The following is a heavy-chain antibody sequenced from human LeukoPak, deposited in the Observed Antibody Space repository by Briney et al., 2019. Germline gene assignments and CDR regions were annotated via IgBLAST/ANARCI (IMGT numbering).Heavy chain of an antibody. J-gene: IGHJ3*02. CDR3: AKDRSCSGAGCSDAFDI. CDR2: ISGSGGST. V-gene: IGHV3-23*01. D-gene: IGHD2-15*01. Sequence: PGGSLRPSCAAAGFTFSSYAMSWVRQAPGKGLEWVSAISGSGGSTYYADSVKGRFTISRDNSRNTLYVQMNSLRAEDTAVYYCAKDRSCSGAGCSDAFDIWGQGTMVTVSS. CDR1: GFTFSSYA.